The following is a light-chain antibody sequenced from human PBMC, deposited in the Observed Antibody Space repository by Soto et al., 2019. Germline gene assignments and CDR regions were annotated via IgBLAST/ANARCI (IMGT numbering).Light chain of an antibody. Sequence: VMTQSPGTMSVSPGERATLTRRASQSVSNKLAWYQQKRGQAPRLLIYDASTRATGVPTRFSGSGSGTEFTLTISSLQSEDFAVYYCQQHNNWPLTFGGGAKVEI. CDR2: DAS. CDR3: QQHNNWPLT. CDR1: QSVSNK. V-gene: IGKV3-15*01. J-gene: IGKJ4*01.